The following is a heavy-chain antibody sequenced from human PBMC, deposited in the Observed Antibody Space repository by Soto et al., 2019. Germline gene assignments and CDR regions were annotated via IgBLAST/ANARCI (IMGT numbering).Heavy chain of an antibody. CDR1: GDSVPSNSAA. CDR3: ARDLFSGDSSGYLVLDRLKKNWFDP. Sequence: PSQTLSLTCAISGDSVPSNSAAWNWIRQSPSRGLEWLGRTYYRSKWYNDYAVSVKSRITINPDTSKNQFSLQLNSVTPEDTAVYYCARDLFSGDSSGYLVLDRLKKNWFDPWGQGTLVTVSS. J-gene: IGHJ5*02. D-gene: IGHD3-22*01. V-gene: IGHV6-1*01. CDR2: TYYRSKWYN.